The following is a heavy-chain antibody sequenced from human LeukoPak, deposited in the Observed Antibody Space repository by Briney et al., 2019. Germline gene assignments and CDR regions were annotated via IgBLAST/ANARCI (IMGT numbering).Heavy chain of an antibody. D-gene: IGHD6-13*01. CDR1: GYSFTSYW. CDR3: ARHVQPAAGTSGFDP. Sequence: GESLKISCKGSGYSFTSYWIGWVRQMPGKGLEWMGIIYPGDSDTSYSPSFQGQVTISADKPISTAYLQWSSLKASDTAMYYCARHVQPAAGTSGFDPWGQGTLVTVSS. CDR2: IYPGDSDT. J-gene: IGHJ5*02. V-gene: IGHV5-51*01.